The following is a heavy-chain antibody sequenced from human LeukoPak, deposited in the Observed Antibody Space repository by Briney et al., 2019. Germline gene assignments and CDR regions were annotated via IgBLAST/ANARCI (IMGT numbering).Heavy chain of an antibody. D-gene: IGHD6-6*01. V-gene: IGHV3-48*01. Sequence: PGGSLRLSCAASGFIFSNYAMIWVRQAPGKGLEWVSYISGSSSTIYYADSVKGRFTISRDNAKNSLYLQMNSLRAEDTAVYYCARDSTGQLDYFDYWGQGTLVTVSS. J-gene: IGHJ4*02. CDR3: ARDSTGQLDYFDY. CDR2: ISGSSSTI. CDR1: GFIFSNYA.